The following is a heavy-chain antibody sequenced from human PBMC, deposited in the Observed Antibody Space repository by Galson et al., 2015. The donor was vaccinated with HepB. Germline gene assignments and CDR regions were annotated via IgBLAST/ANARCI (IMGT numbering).Heavy chain of an antibody. D-gene: IGHD3-3*01. V-gene: IGHV3-15*01. CDR2: IKSKTEGATT. J-gene: IGHJ5*02. CDR1: GFTFNHAW. CDR3: TTDGSPNYSFWSGYLFDP. Sequence: SLRLSCAASGFTFNHAWMSWVRQAPGKGLEWVGRIKSKTEGATTGYAAPVKGRFTISRDDSKNTLYLQMNSLTTEDTAVYFCTTDGSPNYSFWSGYLFDPWGHGTLVTVSS.